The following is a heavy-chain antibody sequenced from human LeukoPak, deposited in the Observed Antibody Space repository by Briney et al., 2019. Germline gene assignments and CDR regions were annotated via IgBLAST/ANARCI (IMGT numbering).Heavy chain of an antibody. CDR1: GYTFTGYY. CDR3: AREGIAADGTSVDY. Sequence: ASVNVSCKASGYTFTGYYIHWVRQDPRQGLEWRGWINPNSGGTNYAPTFKGWVTMTRDTSISTAYMELSRLRSDDTAVYYCAREGIAADGTSVDYCGQGTLVTVSS. CDR2: INPNSGGT. V-gene: IGHV1-2*04. D-gene: IGHD6-13*01. J-gene: IGHJ4*02.